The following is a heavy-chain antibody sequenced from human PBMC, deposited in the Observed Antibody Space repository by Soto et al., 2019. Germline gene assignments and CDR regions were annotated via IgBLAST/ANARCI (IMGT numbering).Heavy chain of an antibody. CDR1: GASFSYYS. Sequence: ETLSLTCSFFGASFSYYSCTWIRQPPGKGRDWIGDINHSGFTNYSPSLKSRVTILVDTSKNQFSLKLSSVTAADTAVYYCASGDYNFGYNDFWGQGTLVTVSS. J-gene: IGHJ4*02. V-gene: IGHV4-34*01. CDR2: INHSGFT. CDR3: ASGDYNFGYNDF. D-gene: IGHD5-18*01.